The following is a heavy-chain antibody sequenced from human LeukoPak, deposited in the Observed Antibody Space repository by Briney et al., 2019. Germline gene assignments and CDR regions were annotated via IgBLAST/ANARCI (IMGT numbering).Heavy chain of an antibody. CDR3: ARQIGFLEWSEYYFDY. V-gene: IGHV4-34*01. Sequence: SETLSLNCAVYGGSFSNYYWSWIRQPPGKGLEWIGEINHSGSTNYNPSLKSRVTISVDTSKNQFSLKLSSVTAADTAVYYCARQIGFLEWSEYYFDYWGQGTLVTVSS. CDR1: GGSFSNYY. CDR2: INHSGST. D-gene: IGHD3-3*01. J-gene: IGHJ4*02.